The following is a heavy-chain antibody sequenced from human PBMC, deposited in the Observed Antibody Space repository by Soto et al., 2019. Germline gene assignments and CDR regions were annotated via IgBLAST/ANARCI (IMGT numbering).Heavy chain of an antibody. CDR1: GGSISSYY. CDR3: AREAWRSSSSDWFDP. J-gene: IGHJ5*02. Sequence: LSLTCTVSGGSISSYYWIWIRQPPGKGLEWIGYIYYSGSTNYNPSLKSRVTISVDTSKNQFSLKLSSVTAADTAVYYCAREAWRSSSSDWFDPWGQGTLVTVSS. CDR2: IYYSGST. V-gene: IGHV4-59*01. D-gene: IGHD6-6*01.